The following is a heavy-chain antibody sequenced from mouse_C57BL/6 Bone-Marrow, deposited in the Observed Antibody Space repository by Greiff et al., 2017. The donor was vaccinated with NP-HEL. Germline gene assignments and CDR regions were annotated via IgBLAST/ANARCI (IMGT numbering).Heavy chain of an antibody. CDR1: GFNIKDYY. D-gene: IGHD2-5*01. CDR2: IDPEDGDT. V-gene: IGHV14-1*01. CDR3: TTGYYSKESDYYAMDY. J-gene: IGHJ4*01. Sequence: EVKLVESGAELVRPGASVKLSCTASGFNIKDYYMHWVKQRPEQGLEWIGRIDPEDGDTEYAPKFQGKATMTADTSSNTAYLQLISRTSEDTAVYYCTTGYYSKESDYYAMDYWGQGTSVTVSS.